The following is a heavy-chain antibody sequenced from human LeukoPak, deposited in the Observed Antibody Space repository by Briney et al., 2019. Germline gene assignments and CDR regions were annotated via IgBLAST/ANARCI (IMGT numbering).Heavy chain of an antibody. J-gene: IGHJ4*02. CDR2: ISAYIGNT. V-gene: IGHV1-18*01. CDR1: GYTFTSYG. D-gene: IGHD3-22*01. Sequence: GASVKVSCKASGYTFTSYGISWVRQAPGQGLEWMGWISAYIGNTNYAQKLQGRVTMTTDTSTSTAYMELRSLRSDDTAVYYCARALSMIVVVSSSLVYWGQGTLVTVSS. CDR3: ARALSMIVVVSSSLVY.